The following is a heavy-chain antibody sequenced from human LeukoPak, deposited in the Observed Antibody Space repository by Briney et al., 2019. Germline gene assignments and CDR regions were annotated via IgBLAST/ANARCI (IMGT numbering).Heavy chain of an antibody. CDR2: IREDGGEK. CDR1: GFTFSTHW. Sequence: QPGGSLRLSCAASGFTFSTHWMSWVRQTPGKGLEWVANIREDGGEKHYLDSVNGRFTISKDDANNSLYLQMNSLRAEDTCVYFCASHLPWTFFWGLGTRVTVSS. J-gene: IGHJ4*02. V-gene: IGHV3-7*01. D-gene: IGHD3-3*01. CDR3: ASHLPWTFF.